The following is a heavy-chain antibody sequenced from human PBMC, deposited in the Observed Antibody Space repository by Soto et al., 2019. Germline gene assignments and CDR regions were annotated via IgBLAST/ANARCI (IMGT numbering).Heavy chain of an antibody. J-gene: IGHJ4*02. CDR3: ARDIVVVPAAKGYYFDY. CDR1: GFTFSSYW. D-gene: IGHD2-2*01. Sequence: GGSLRLSCAAFGFTFSSYWMSWVRQAPGKGLEWVANIKQDGSEKYYVDSVKGRFTISRDNAKNSLYLQMNSLRAEDTAVYYCARDIVVVPAAKGYYFDYWGQGTLVTVSS. CDR2: IKQDGSEK. V-gene: IGHV3-7*01.